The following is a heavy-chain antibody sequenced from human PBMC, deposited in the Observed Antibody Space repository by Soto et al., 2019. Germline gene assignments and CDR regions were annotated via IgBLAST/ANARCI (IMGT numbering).Heavy chain of an antibody. J-gene: IGHJ4*02. CDR3: ARDNGGTFDY. CDR2: ISSSSTSS. Sequence: QVLLVESGGGLVKPGGSLRLSCAASGFTFSDSYTSWIRQAPGKGLEWVSYISSSSTSSNYADSMKGRFTISRDNAKNSLYLQMNSLRAEDTAVYYCARDNGGTFDYWGQGTLVTVSS. CDR1: GFTFSDSY. D-gene: IGHD2-8*01. V-gene: IGHV3-11*05.